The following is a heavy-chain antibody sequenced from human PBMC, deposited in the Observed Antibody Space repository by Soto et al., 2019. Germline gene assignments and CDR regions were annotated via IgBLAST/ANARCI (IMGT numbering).Heavy chain of an antibody. CDR1: GGTFSTST. CDR3: ARDSPIGSTYSGYDAIDS. V-gene: IGHV1-69*08. Sequence: QVQLVQSGAEVKKPGSSVKVSCKASGGTFSTSTFTWVRQAPGQGLEWMGRTIPLLNVADYSQDFQGRVTITADKSTSTAYMVLTSLTSKDTAVYSCARDSPIGSTYSGYDAIDSWGQGTLVTVSS. J-gene: IGHJ4*02. D-gene: IGHD5-12*01. CDR2: TIPLLNVA.